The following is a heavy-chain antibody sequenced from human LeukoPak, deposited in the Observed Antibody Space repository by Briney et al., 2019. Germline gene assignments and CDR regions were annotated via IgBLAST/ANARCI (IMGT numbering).Heavy chain of an antibody. CDR1: GGSFSGYY. CDR2: INHSGST. Sequence: PSETLSLTCAVYGGSFSGYYWSWIRQPPGKGLEWIGEINHSGSTNYNPSLKSRVTISVDTSKNQFSLKLSSVTAADTAVYYCARASSYDFWSGYYSPYYFDYWGQGTLVTVSS. CDR3: ARASSYDFWSGYYSPYYFDY. V-gene: IGHV4-34*01. D-gene: IGHD3-3*01. J-gene: IGHJ4*02.